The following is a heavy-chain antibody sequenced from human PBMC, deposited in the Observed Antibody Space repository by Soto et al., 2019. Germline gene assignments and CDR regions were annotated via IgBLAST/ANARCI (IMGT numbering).Heavy chain of an antibody. D-gene: IGHD6-19*01. CDR3: TGESSGLYYFDY. J-gene: IGHJ4*02. Sequence: QVQLVQSGAEVKKPGSSVKVSCKASGGTFSSYAISWVRQAPGQGLEWMGGIIPIFGTANYAQKFQGRVTITADESTSTAYMELSSLRFEDTAVYYCTGESSGLYYFDYWGQGTLVTVSS. V-gene: IGHV1-69*01. CDR1: GGTFSSYA. CDR2: IIPIFGTA.